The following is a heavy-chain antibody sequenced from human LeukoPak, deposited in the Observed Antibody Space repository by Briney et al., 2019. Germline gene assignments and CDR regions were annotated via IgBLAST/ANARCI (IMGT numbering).Heavy chain of an antibody. CDR1: GFAFSSYE. CDR3: ARDTPRNGGNL. D-gene: IGHD4-23*01. V-gene: IGHV3-48*03. CDR2: ISFSGSTI. J-gene: IGHJ3*01. Sequence: GGSLRLSCAASGFAFSSYEMSWVRQAPGKGLEWVSYISFSGSTIYYADSVKGRFTISRDNAKNSLYLQMNSLRAEDTAVYFCARDTPRNGGNLWGQGTMVTVSS.